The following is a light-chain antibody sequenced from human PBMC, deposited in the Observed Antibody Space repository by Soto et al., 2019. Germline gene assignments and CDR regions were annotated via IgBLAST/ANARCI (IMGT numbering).Light chain of an antibody. CDR2: RNN. V-gene: IGLV1-44*01. CDR3: ASADGSLYGPV. Sequence: QSVLTQPPSASGPPGPTVTLTCSGSSSHIGSNPVQRYQQLQGTPPKLLNHRNNQRPSGVPGQFSGSRSGTSASRAVRGLQSEDEADYECASADGSLYGPVFGGGTKLTVL. CDR1: SSHIGSNP. J-gene: IGLJ3*02.